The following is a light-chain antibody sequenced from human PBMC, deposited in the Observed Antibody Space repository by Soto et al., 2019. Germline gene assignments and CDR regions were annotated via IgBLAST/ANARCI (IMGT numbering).Light chain of an antibody. V-gene: IGKV1-5*01. J-gene: IGKJ2*01. CDR2: DAS. CDR3: QQFKSYS. CDR1: QSISTW. Sequence: DIQITQSPSTLSASVGDRVTIACRASQSISTWLAWYQQKPGKAPRLLIYDASTLESGVPSRFSGSGSGTEFTLTISSLQTDDFGTYYCQQFKSYSFGPGTKVDIK.